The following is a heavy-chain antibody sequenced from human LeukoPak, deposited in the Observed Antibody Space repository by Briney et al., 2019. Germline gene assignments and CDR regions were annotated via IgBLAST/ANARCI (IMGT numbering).Heavy chain of an antibody. D-gene: IGHD6-19*01. CDR1: GGTFISYA. V-gene: IGHV1-69*13. Sequence: ASVKVSCKASGGTFISYAISWVRQAPGQGLEWMGGIIPIFGTANYAQKFQGRVTITADESTSTAYMELSSLRSEDTAVYYCARGAVAGTIWFDPWGQGTLVTVSS. CDR2: IIPIFGTA. J-gene: IGHJ5*02. CDR3: ARGAVAGTIWFDP.